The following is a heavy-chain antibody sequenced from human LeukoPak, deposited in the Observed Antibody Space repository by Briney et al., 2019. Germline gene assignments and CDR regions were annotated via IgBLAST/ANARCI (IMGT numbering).Heavy chain of an antibody. CDR2: IYYSGST. D-gene: IGHD2-2*01. V-gene: IGHV4-39*01. Sequence: SETLSLTCTVSGGSISSSSYYWGWIRQPPGKGLGWIGSIYYSGSTYYNPSLKSRVTISVDTSKNQFSLKLSSVTAADTAVYYCASHHCSSTSCYIDYWGQGTLVTVSS. CDR3: ASHHCSSTSCYIDY. CDR1: GGSISSSSYY. J-gene: IGHJ4*02.